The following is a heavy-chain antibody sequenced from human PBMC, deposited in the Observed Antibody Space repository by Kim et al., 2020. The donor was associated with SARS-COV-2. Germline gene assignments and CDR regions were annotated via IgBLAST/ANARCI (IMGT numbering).Heavy chain of an antibody. V-gene: IGHV3-74*01. CDR2: INSDGSST. J-gene: IGHJ4*02. CDR1: GFTFSSYW. D-gene: IGHD3-10*01. CDR3: ARGSLHYYGSGTSGY. Sequence: GGSLRLSCAASGFTFSSYWMHWVRQAPGKGLVWVSRINSDGSSTSYADSVKGRFTISRDNAKNTLYLQMNSLRAEDTAVYYCARGSLHYYGSGTSGYWGQGTLVTVSS.